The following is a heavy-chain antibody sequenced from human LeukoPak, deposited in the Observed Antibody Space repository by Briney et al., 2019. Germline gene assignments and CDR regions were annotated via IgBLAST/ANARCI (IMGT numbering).Heavy chain of an antibody. CDR2: ISGSGSSA. CDR1: GFTFRSYT. J-gene: IGHJ4*02. D-gene: IGHD6-13*01. Sequence: GGSLRLSCAASGFTFRSYTMNWVRQAPGKGLEWVSGISGSGSSAYYADSVKGRFSISRDNSKNTLYLQMNSLRAEDTAVYYCAKASPYTSSWYDYWGQGTLVTVSS. V-gene: IGHV3-23*01. CDR3: AKASPYTSSWYDY.